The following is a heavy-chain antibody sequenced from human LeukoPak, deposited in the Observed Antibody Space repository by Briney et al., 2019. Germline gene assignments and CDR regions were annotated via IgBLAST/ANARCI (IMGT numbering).Heavy chain of an antibody. CDR2: IYSGGIT. CDR3: ARGGWELSY. Sequence: SGGSLRLSCAASGVTVSSNYMTWVRQAPGKGLEWVSVIYSGGITYYSESVKGRFTISRDNSKNTLYLQMNSLRAEDTAVYYCARGGWELSYWGQGTLVTVSS. CDR1: GVTVSSNY. V-gene: IGHV3-53*01. D-gene: IGHD1-26*01. J-gene: IGHJ4*02.